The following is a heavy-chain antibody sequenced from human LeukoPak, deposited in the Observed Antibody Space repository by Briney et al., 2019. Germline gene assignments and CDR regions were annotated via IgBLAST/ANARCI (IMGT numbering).Heavy chain of an antibody. CDR1: GYSFTSYW. J-gene: IGHJ4*02. CDR2: IYPGDSDT. CDR3: ARSLAYYDSSGYYLGDY. Sequence: GESLKISCEGSGYSFTSYWIGWVRQMPGKGLEWMGIIYPGDSDTRYSPSFQGQVTISADKSISTAYLQWSSLKASDTAMYYCARSLAYYDSSGYYLGDYWGQGTLVTVSS. V-gene: IGHV5-51*01. D-gene: IGHD3-22*01.